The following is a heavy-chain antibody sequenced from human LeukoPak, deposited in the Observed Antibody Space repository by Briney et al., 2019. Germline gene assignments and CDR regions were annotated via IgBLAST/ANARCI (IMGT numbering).Heavy chain of an antibody. Sequence: GGSLRLSCAASGFIFSNYWMSWGRQAPGKGVEWGSGISDSGDSTYYADSVKGGFTISRDNSDNTLFLQMNSTRAEDTAVYFCARDYYGSGAYYTPPQASGYWGQGTLVTVSS. CDR2: ISDSGDST. D-gene: IGHD3-10*01. CDR1: GFIFSNYW. CDR3: ARDYYGSGAYYTPPQASGY. V-gene: IGHV3-23*01. J-gene: IGHJ4*02.